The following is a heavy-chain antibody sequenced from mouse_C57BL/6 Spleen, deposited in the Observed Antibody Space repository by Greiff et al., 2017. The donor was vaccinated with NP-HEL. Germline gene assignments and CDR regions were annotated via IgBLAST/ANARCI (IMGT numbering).Heavy chain of an antibody. J-gene: IGHJ1*03. CDR3: TRDWDWYFDV. V-gene: IGHV5-9-1*02. CDR2: ISSGGDYI. Sequence: EVKLMESGEGLVKPGGSLKLSCAASGFTFSSYAMSWVRQTPEKRLEWVAYISSGGDYIYYADTVKGRFTISRDNARNTLYLQMSSLKSEDTAMYYCTRDWDWYFDVWGTGTTVTVSS. CDR1: GFTFSSYA.